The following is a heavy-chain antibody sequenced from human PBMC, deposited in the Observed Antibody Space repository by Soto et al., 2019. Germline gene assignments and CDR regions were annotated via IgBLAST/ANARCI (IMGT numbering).Heavy chain of an antibody. CDR1: GFTFSSYA. CDR2: ISYDGSNK. Sequence: QVQLVESGGGVVQSGRSLRLSCAASGFTFSSYAMHWVRQAPGKGLEWVAVISYDGSNKYYADSVKGRFTISRDNSKNTLYLQMNSLRAEDTAVYYCARGSTVVAPFDYWGQGTLVTVSS. CDR3: ARGSTVVAPFDY. D-gene: IGHD2-21*01. J-gene: IGHJ4*02. V-gene: IGHV3-30-3*01.